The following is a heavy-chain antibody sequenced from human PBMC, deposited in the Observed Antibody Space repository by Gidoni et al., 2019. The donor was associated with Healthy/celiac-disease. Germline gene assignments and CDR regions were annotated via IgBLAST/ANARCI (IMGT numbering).Heavy chain of an antibody. CDR1: GYSFTSYW. V-gene: IGHV5-51*01. Sequence: EVQLVQSGAEVKKPGESLKISCKGSGYSFTSYWIGWVRQMPGKSLEWMGIIYPGDSDTRYSPSFQGQVTISADKSISTAYLQWSSLKASDTAMYYCARSGRLSFFDHPPDNWFDPWGQGTLVTVSS. J-gene: IGHJ5*02. CDR3: ARSGRLSFFDHPPDNWFDP. CDR2: IYPGDSDT. D-gene: IGHD3-9*01.